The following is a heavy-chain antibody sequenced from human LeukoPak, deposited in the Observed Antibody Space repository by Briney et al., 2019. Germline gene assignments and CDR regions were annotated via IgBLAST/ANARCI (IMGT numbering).Heavy chain of an antibody. Sequence: GASVKVSCKASGGTFSSYAISWVRQAPGQGLEWMGGIIPIFGTANYAQKFQGRVTITTDESTSTAYMELSSLRSEDTAVYYCARDLSSSSWFRGNNWFDPWGQGTLVTVSS. CDR1: GGTFSSYA. CDR3: ARDLSSSSWFRGNNWFDP. CDR2: IIPIFGTA. D-gene: IGHD6-13*01. J-gene: IGHJ5*02. V-gene: IGHV1-69*05.